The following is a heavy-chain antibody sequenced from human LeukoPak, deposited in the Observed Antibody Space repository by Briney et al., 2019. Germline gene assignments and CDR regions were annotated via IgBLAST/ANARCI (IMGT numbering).Heavy chain of an antibody. Sequence: ASVKVSCKASGYAFTTYYMHWVRQAPGQGLEWMGWISAYNGNTNYAQKLQGRVTMTTDTSTSTAYMELRSLRSDDTAVYYCARDRVEATGVFDYWGQGTLVTVSS. CDR3: ARDRVEATGVFDY. CDR2: ISAYNGNT. CDR1: GYAFTTYY. V-gene: IGHV1-18*04. D-gene: IGHD5-24*01. J-gene: IGHJ4*02.